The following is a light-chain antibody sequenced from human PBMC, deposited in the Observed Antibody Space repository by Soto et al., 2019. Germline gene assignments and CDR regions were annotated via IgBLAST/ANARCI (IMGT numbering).Light chain of an antibody. CDR2: DVS. J-gene: IGLJ1*01. CDR3: SSYLGSSTLSGV. V-gene: IGLV2-14*01. CDR1: TSDVGGYDY. Sequence: QSAPTQPASVSGSPGQSITVSCTGTTSDVGGYDYVAWYQQHPGKAPKLMIYDVSSRPSGVSNRFSGSKSGNTASLTISGLQAEDEADYYCSSYLGSSTLSGVFGTGTKVTVL.